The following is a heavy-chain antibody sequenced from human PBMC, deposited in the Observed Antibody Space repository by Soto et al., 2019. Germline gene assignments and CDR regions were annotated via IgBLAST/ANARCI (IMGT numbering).Heavy chain of an antibody. CDR1: GFTFSSYS. CDR3: ASLIIPTTLGGTTASFYYGMDV. Sequence: EVQLVESGGGLVKPGGSLRLSCAASGFTFSSYSMNWVRQAPGKGLEWVSSISSSSSYIYYADSVKGRFTISRDNAKNSLYLQMNSLGAEDTAVDYCASLIIPTTLGGTTASFYYGMDVWGQGTTVTVSS. V-gene: IGHV3-21*01. J-gene: IGHJ6*02. D-gene: IGHD4-4*01. CDR2: ISSSSSYI.